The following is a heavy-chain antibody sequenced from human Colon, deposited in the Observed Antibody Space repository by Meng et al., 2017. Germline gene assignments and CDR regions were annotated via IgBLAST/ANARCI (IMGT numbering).Heavy chain of an antibody. Sequence: QGLMVQSGAEVKKPGASVKVSCKASGYTFTSYEINWMRQAPGQGFEWMGWMSPSSGNTGYAQKFQGRVTMTRNISITTAYMELSSLRFDDTGVYYCARTATRWGQGTLVTVSS. CDR3: ARTATR. CDR1: GYTFTSYE. V-gene: IGHV1-8*01. J-gene: IGHJ4*02. CDR2: MSPSSGNT.